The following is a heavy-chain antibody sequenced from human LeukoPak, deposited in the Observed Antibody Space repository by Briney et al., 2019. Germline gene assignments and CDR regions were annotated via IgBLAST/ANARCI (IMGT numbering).Heavy chain of an antibody. J-gene: IGHJ4*02. CDR3: ARARYCSGGSCYSDY. Sequence: ASVKVSCKASGYTFTGYYMHWVRQAPGQGLEWMGWINPNSGGTNYAQKFQGRVTMTRDTSISTAYMELSRLRSDDTAVYNCARARYCSGGSCYSDYWGQGTLVTVSS. D-gene: IGHD2-15*01. CDR1: GYTFTGYY. V-gene: IGHV1-2*02. CDR2: INPNSGGT.